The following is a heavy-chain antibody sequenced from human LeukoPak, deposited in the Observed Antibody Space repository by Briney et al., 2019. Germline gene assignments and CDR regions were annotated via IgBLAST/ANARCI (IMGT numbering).Heavy chain of an antibody. Sequence: SETLSLTCAVYGGSFSGYYWSWLRQPPGKGLEWLGEINHSGSTNYNPSLKSRVTISVDTSKNQFSLKLSSVTAADTAVYYCARSPLWAGTYYFDYWGQGTLVTVSS. V-gene: IGHV4-34*01. D-gene: IGHD6-19*01. J-gene: IGHJ4*02. CDR2: INHSGST. CDR1: GGSFSGYY. CDR3: ARSPLWAGTYYFDY.